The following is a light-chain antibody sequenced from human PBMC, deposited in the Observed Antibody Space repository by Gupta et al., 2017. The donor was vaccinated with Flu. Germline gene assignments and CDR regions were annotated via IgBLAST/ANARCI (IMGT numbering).Light chain of an antibody. CDR2: GAS. CDR3: QQDKNWQT. J-gene: IGKJ1*01. Sequence: EKVMTQSPATLSVSPGQRATLSCRASEGINTDLAWYQQKPGQAPRLLIYGASTRATGVPARFSGSGSGTEFSLTISSLQSEDSAVYYWQQDKNWQTFGQGTTVEIK. CDR1: EGINTD. V-gene: IGKV3-15*01.